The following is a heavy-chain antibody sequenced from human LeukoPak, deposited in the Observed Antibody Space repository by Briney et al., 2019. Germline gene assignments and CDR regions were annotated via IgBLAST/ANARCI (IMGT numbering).Heavy chain of an antibody. CDR2: ISGSGSST. CDR3: AKDYMVGRGYYDY. CDR1: GFTFTSYL. V-gene: IGHV3-23*01. D-gene: IGHD3-22*01. J-gene: IGHJ4*02. Sequence: PGGSLRLSCAASGFTFTSYLMSWVRQAPGKGLEWVSSISGSGSSTYYADSVKGRFTISRDNSKNMLYLQMSSLRAEDTAVYYCAKDYMVGRGYYDYWGQGTLVTVSS.